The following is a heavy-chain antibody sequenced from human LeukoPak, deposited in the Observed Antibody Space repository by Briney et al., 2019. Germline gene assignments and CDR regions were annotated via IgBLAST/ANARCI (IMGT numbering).Heavy chain of an antibody. CDR1: GGSFSGYY. D-gene: IGHD6-6*01. CDR3: ARLSEKLNLFSSSSGFDY. Sequence: PSETLSLACAVYGGSFSGYYWSWIRQPPGKGLEWIGEINHSGSTNYNPSLKSRVTISVDTSKNHLSLRLSSVTAADTAAYYCARLSEKLNLFSSSSGFDYWGQGTLVTVSS. J-gene: IGHJ4*02. V-gene: IGHV4-34*01. CDR2: INHSGST.